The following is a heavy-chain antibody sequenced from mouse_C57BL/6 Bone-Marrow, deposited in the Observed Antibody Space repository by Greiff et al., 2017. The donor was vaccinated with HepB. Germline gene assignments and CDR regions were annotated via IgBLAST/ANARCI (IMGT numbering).Heavy chain of an antibody. Sequence: EVKLMVESEGGLVQPGSSMKLSCTASGFTFSDYYMAWVRQVPEKGLEWVANINYDGSSTYYLDSLKSRFIISRDNAKNILYLQMSSLKSEDTATYYCARDEDGYAWFAYWGQGTLVTVSA. V-gene: IGHV5-16*01. J-gene: IGHJ3*01. CDR2: INYDGSST. CDR1: GFTFSDYY. CDR3: ARDEDGYAWFAY. D-gene: IGHD2-2*01.